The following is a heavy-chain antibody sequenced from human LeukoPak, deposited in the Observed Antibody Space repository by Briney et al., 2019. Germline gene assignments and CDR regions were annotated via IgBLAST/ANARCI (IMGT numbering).Heavy chain of an antibody. Sequence: GGSLRLSCAASGFTFSDYYMSWIRQAPGKGLEWVSYISSSSSYTNYADSVKGRFTISRDNAKNSLYLQMNSLRAEDTAVYYCARGPYSYNYDIPVDYFDYWGQGTPVTVSS. J-gene: IGHJ4*02. CDR3: ARGPYSYNYDIPVDYFDY. CDR2: ISSSSSYT. CDR1: GFTFSDYY. D-gene: IGHD3-9*01. V-gene: IGHV3-11*06.